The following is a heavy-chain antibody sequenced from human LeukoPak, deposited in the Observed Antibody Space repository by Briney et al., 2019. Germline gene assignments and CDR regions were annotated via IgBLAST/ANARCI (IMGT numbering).Heavy chain of an antibody. CDR3: ARTYYDFWSGLNAFDI. V-gene: IGHV4-39*01. Sequence: PSETLSLTCTVSGGSISSSSYYWGWIHQPPGKGLEWIGSIYYSGSTYYNPSLKSRVTISVDTSKNQFSLKLSSVTAADTAVYYCARTYYDFWSGLNAFDIWGQGTMVTVSS. D-gene: IGHD3-3*01. CDR1: GGSISSSSYY. J-gene: IGHJ3*02. CDR2: IYYSGST.